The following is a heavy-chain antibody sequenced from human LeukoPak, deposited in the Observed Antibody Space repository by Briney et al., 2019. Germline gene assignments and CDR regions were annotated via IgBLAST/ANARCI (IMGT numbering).Heavy chain of an antibody. CDR3: AREFVSIGGDYEVN. CDR2: LYYSGST. J-gene: IGHJ4*02. V-gene: IGHV4-59*01. Sequence: KASETLSLTCTVAGGSISGYYWMWIRQPPGKGLEWIGYLYYSGSTKYSPSLKSRVTISEDTSKNQASLKLTSVTAADTAVYYCAREFVSIGGDYEVNWGQGTLVTVSS. CDR1: GGSISGYY. D-gene: IGHD4-17*01.